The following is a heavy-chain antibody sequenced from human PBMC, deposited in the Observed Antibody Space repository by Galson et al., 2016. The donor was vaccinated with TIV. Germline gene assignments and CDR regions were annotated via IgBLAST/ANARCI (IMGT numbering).Heavy chain of an antibody. V-gene: IGHV2-70*04. J-gene: IGHJ4*02. CDR2: IDWDDDK. D-gene: IGHD3-22*01. CDR3: ARTPAEHSGSSVGWYFDY. CDR1: GFSLSTSGMR. Sequence: PALVKPTQTLTLTCTFSGFSLSTSGMRVSWIRQPPGKALEWLARIDWDDDKFYSTSLRTRLTISKDTSKNQVVLTMTNMDPVDTATYYCARTPAEHSGSSVGWYFDYWGQGILVTVSS.